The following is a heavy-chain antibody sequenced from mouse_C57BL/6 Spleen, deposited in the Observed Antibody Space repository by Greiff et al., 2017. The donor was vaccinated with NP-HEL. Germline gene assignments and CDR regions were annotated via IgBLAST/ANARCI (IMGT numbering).Heavy chain of an antibody. CDR1: GYTFTSYW. CDR3: ARIGSSYNAMDY. Sequence: QVQLQQPGAELVMPGASVKLSCKASGYTFTSYWMHWVKQRPGQGLEWIGEIDPSDSYTNYNQKFKGKSTLTVDKSPSTAYMQLSSLTSEDSAVYYCARIGSSYNAMDYWGQGTSVTVSS. CDR2: IDPSDSYT. J-gene: IGHJ4*01. D-gene: IGHD1-1*01. V-gene: IGHV1-69*01.